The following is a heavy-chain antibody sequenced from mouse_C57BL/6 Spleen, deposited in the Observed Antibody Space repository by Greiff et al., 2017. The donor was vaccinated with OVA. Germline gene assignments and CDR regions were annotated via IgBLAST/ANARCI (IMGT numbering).Heavy chain of an antibody. CDR2: IDPEDGET. CDR1: GFNITDYY. J-gene: IGHJ2*01. D-gene: IGHD2-12*01. Sequence: DVKLQESGAELVKPGASVKLSCTASGFNITDYYMHWVKQRPEQGLEWIGRIDPEDGETKYAPKFQGKATITADTSSNTAYLQLSSLTSEDTVDYCCARRTTIYFDYWGQGTTLTVSS. V-gene: IGHV14-2*01. CDR3: ARRTTIYFDY.